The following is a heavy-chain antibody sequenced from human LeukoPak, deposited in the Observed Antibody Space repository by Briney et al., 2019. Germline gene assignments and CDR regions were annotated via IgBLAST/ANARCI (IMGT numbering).Heavy chain of an antibody. CDR3: AKGYYYDFSGPLDY. CDR1: GFTFDDYA. V-gene: IGHV3-9*03. Sequence: GGSLRLSCAASGFTFDDYAMHWVRQAPGKGLEWVSGLSWNSGSIGYADSVKGRFTISRDNAKNSLYLQMNRLRPEDMALYYCAKGYYYDFSGPLDYWGQGTLVTVSS. J-gene: IGHJ4*02. CDR2: LSWNSGSI. D-gene: IGHD3-22*01.